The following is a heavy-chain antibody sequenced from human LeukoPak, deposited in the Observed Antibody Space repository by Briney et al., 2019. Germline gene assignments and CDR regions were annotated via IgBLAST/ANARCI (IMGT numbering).Heavy chain of an antibody. CDR1: GFKFSDHY. D-gene: IGHD2-8*01. J-gene: IGHJ3*02. V-gene: IGHV3-72*01. Sequence: GGSLRLSCAASGFKFSDHYIDWVRQAPGKGLEWVGRSRNKASSYTTEYAASVEGRFTISRDVSESSLYLQMNSLRAEDTAVYYCARKWRSQNAFDIWGQGTMVTVSS. CDR3: ARKWRSQNAFDI. CDR2: SRNKASSYTT.